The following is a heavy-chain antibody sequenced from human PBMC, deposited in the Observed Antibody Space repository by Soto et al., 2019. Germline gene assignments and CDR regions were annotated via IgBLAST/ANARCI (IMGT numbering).Heavy chain of an antibody. Sequence: QGQLEQSGAEVKNPGASVKVSCKASGYTFSSHGISWVRQAPGQGLEWMGWIGAYDGDTNYAQNLQGRITTPTDTPARTASLELPSLRSAAAALYCFASDRGSRPASFAVWGPATVVIVTS. J-gene: IGHJ3*01. CDR1: GYTFSSHG. CDR2: IGAYDGDT. V-gene: IGHV1-18*01. D-gene: IGHD3-10*01. CDR3: ASDRGSRPASFAV.